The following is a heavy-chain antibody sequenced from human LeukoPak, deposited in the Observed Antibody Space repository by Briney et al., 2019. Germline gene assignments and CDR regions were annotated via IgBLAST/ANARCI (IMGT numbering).Heavy chain of an antibody. D-gene: IGHD6-6*01. J-gene: IGHJ5*02. Sequence: SETLSLTCAVYGVSFSGYYWSRIRQPPGKGLEWIGEINHSGGTNYNPSLKSRVTISVDTSKNQFSLKLSSVTAADTAVYYCARTYSSSGFNWFDPWGQGTLVTVSS. CDR2: INHSGGT. CDR3: ARTYSSSGFNWFDP. V-gene: IGHV4-34*01. CDR1: GVSFSGYY.